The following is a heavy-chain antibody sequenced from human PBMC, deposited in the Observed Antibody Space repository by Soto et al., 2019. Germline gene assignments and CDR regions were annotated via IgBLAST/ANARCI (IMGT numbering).Heavy chain of an antibody. CDR1: GFTFSSYG. CDR3: ARDDCSGGRCYPDY. J-gene: IGHJ4*02. Sequence: QVQLVESGGGVVQPGRSLRLSCAASGFTFSSYGMHWVRQAPGKGLEWVAVIWYDGSNKYYADSVKGRFTISRDNSNNTLYLQMNSLRAEDTAVYYCARDDCSGGRCYPDYWGQGTLVTVSS. V-gene: IGHV3-33*01. CDR2: IWYDGSNK. D-gene: IGHD2-15*01.